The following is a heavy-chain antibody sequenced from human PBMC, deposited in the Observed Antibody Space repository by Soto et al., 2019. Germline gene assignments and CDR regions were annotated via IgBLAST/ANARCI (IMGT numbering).Heavy chain of an antibody. CDR1: GGSFSGYY. CDR2: INHSGST. CDR3: ARADSSSWKN. J-gene: IGHJ4*02. V-gene: IGHV4-34*01. D-gene: IGHD6-13*01. Sequence: SETLSLTCAVYGGSFSGYYWSWIRQPPGKGLEWIGEINHSGSTNYNPSLKSRVTISLDTSKNQFSLKLSSVTAADTAVYYCARADSSSWKNWGQGTLVTVSS.